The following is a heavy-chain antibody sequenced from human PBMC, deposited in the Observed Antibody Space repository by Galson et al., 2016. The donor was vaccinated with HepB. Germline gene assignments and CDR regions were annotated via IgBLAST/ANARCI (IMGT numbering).Heavy chain of an antibody. CDR3: ARERYEEMAIYKCYFGIVG. D-gene: IGHD5-24*01. V-gene: IGHV1-2*06. J-gene: IGHJ6*02. CDR2: IYPKTGDT. Sequence: SVKVSCKASGNTFVDYIVHWVRQAPGQGLEWMGRIYPKTGDTIFTEKFQGRVSMTWDASIRLAYLEMSRLSSDDTAVYYGARERYEEMAIYKCYFGIVGWGQGTTVTVSS. CDR1: GNTFVDYI.